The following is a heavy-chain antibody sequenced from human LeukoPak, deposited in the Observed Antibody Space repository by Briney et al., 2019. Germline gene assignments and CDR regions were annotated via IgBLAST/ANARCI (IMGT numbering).Heavy chain of an antibody. J-gene: IGHJ4*02. CDR1: GFTFSSYS. D-gene: IGHD2-15*01. V-gene: IGHV3-21*01. CDR3: AREGEYCSGGSCADFDY. Sequence: PGGSLRLSCAASGFTFSSYSLNWVRQAPGKGLEWVPSISITSSYIYYADSVKGRFTISRDNAKNSLYLQMNSLRAEDTAVYYCAREGEYCSGGSCADFDYWGQGTLVTVSS. CDR2: ISITSSYI.